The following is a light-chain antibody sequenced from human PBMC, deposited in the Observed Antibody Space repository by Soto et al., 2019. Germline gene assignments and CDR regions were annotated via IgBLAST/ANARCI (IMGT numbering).Light chain of an antibody. CDR2: GVN. V-gene: IGLV2-14*01. Sequence: QSVLAQPSSVSGSPGQSITISCNGTSSDVSRYDSVSWYQQHPGKAPKLINYGVNYRPSGVSDRFSGSKSGNTASLTISGLQAEDEADYYCNSYTGSCLYFFVIGTKVTVL. J-gene: IGLJ1*01. CDR3: NSYTGSCLYF. CDR1: SSDVSRYDS.